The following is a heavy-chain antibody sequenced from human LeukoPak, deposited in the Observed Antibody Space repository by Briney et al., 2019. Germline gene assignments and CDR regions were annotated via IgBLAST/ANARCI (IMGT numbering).Heavy chain of an antibody. V-gene: IGHV1-69*04. CDR3: ARDLSPLGRYYYGMDV. Sequence: ASVKVSCKASGGTFSSYAISWVRQAPGQGLEWMGRIIPILGIANYAQKFQGRVTITADKSTSTAYMELSSLRSEDTAVYYCARDLSPLGRYYYGMDVWGQGTTVTVSS. J-gene: IGHJ6*02. CDR1: GGTFSSYA. CDR2: IIPILGIA.